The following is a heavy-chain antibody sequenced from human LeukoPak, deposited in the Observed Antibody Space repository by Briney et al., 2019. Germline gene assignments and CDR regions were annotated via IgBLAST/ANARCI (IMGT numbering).Heavy chain of an antibody. CDR2: IIPIFGTA. CDR3: ASHYYDSSGLFDY. CDR1: GGTFSSYA. Sequence: SVKVSCKASGGTFSSYAISWVRQAPGQGLEWMGGIIPIFGTANYAQKFQGRVTITTDESTSTAYMELSSLRSEDTAVYYCASHYYDSSGLFDYWGQGTLVTVSS. J-gene: IGHJ4*02. V-gene: IGHV1-69*05. D-gene: IGHD3-22*01.